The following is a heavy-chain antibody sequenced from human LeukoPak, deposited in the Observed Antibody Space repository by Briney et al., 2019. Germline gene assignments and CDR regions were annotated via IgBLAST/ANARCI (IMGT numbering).Heavy chain of an antibody. Sequence: GGSLRLSCAASGFTFSSYAMSWVRQAPGKGLEWVSAISGSGGSTYYADSVKGRFTISRDNSKNTLYLQMNSLRAEDTAVYYCAKGYDFWSGYYTFDYWGQGTLVTVSS. D-gene: IGHD3-3*01. V-gene: IGHV3-23*01. CDR1: GFTFSSYA. CDR3: AKGYDFWSGYYTFDY. J-gene: IGHJ4*02. CDR2: ISGSGGST.